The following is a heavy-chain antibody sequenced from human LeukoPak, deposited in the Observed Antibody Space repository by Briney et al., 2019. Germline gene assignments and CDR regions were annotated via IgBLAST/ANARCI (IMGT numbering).Heavy chain of an antibody. CDR2: IYYSGST. J-gene: IGHJ1*01. D-gene: IGHD2-15*01. V-gene: IGHV4-59*01. CDR3: ARDTGVVVGYFQH. CDR1: GGSISTYY. Sequence: SQTLSLTCTVSGGSISTYYWSWIRQPPGKGLEWIGYIYYSGSTSYNPSLKSRITISVDTFKNQFSLKLSSVTAADTAVYYCARDTGVVVGYFQHWGQGTLVTVSS.